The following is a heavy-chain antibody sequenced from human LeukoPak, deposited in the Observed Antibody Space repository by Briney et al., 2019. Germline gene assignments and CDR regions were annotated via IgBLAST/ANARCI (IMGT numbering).Heavy chain of an antibody. CDR1: GGSISSGGYY. D-gene: IGHD2-2*01. CDR3: AKVVQAQGPLNWFDP. CDR2: IYHSGST. V-gene: IGHV4-30-2*01. J-gene: IGHJ5*02. Sequence: KPSETLSLTCTVSGGSISSGGYYWSWIRQPPGKGLEWIGYIYHSGSTYYNPSLKSRVTISVDRSKNQFSLKLSSVTAADTAVYYCAKVVQAQGPLNWFDPWGQGTLVTVSS.